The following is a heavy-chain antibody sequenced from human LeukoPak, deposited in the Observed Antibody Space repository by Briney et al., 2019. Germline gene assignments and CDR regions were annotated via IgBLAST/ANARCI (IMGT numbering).Heavy chain of an antibody. Sequence: GGSLRLSCAASGFTFSNAWMTWVRQALGKGPEWLGRTRGKADGETTDYATPVKGRFTISRGDSKNILYLQMNSLTTEDTAVYYCILAAAGPAYWGQGALVTVSS. CDR2: TRGKADGETT. V-gene: IGHV3-15*01. CDR1: GFTFSNAW. CDR3: ILAAAGPAY. D-gene: IGHD6-13*01. J-gene: IGHJ4*02.